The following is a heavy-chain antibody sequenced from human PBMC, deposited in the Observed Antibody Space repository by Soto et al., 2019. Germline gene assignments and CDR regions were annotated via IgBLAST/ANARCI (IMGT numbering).Heavy chain of an antibody. Sequence: GGSLRLSCAASGFTFSSYEMNWVRQAPGKGLEWVSSISSSGSNIYYAASVKGRFTISRDNAKNSLYLPMNSLRAEDTAVYYCARVNGRDGYNSYYYFCMDVWGQGTTVTVSS. V-gene: IGHV3-48*03. D-gene: IGHD5-12*01. J-gene: IGHJ6*02. CDR1: GFTFSSYE. CDR3: ARVNGRDGYNSYYYFCMDV. CDR2: ISSSGSNI.